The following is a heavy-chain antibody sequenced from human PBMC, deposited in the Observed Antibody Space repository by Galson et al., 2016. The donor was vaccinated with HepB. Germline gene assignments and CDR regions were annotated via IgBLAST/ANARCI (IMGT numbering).Heavy chain of an antibody. CDR1: GGSVSRGSYY. J-gene: IGHJ6*02. D-gene: IGHD3-9*01. Sequence: ETLSLTCTVSGGSVSRGSYYWTWLRQSPGQAVEWLGSIYYTGSSNYNHSLKSRVSIARDTSREQISQKLTSVTAVDTAVYFCARAGKWLQAQYFYSIDVWGQGTTVTVSS. V-gene: IGHV4-61*01. CDR3: ARAGKWLQAQYFYSIDV. CDR2: IYYTGSS.